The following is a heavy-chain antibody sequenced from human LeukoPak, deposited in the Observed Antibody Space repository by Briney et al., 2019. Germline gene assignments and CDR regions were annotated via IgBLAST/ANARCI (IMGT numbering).Heavy chain of an antibody. D-gene: IGHD1-26*01. Sequence: PSETLSLTCAVYGGSFSGYYWSWIRQPPGKGLEWIGEINHSGSTNYNPSLKSRVTISVDTSKNQFSLKLSSVTAADTAVYYCARASRNLYSGSYDWFDPWGQGTLVTVSS. J-gene: IGHJ5*02. V-gene: IGHV4-34*01. CDR3: ARASRNLYSGSYDWFDP. CDR2: INHSGST. CDR1: GGSFSGYY.